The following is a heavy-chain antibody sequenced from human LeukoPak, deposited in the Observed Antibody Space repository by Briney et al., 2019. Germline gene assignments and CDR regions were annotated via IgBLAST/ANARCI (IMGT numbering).Heavy chain of an antibody. CDR3: ARVTSLLVMDV. Sequence: ASVKVSCKASGGTFSSYAISWVRQAPGQGREWMGGIIPIFGTANYAQKVQGRVTITADESTSTAYMELSSLRSEDTAVYYCARVTSLLVMDVWGKGTTVTVSS. D-gene: IGHD6-6*01. CDR1: GGTFSSYA. V-gene: IGHV1-69*01. J-gene: IGHJ6*03. CDR2: IIPIFGTA.